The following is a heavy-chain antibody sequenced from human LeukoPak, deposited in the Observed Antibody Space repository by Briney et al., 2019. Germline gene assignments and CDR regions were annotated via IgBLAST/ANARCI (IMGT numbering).Heavy chain of an antibody. CDR1: GGTFSSYA. CDR2: IIPIFGTA. J-gene: IGHJ6*04. D-gene: IGHD2-2*01. CDR3: ARDGYCSGTSCYRGGNYYYGMDV. V-gene: IGHV1-69*01. Sequence: SVKVSCKASGGTFSSYAISWVRQAPGQGLEWMGGIIPIFGTANYAQKFQGRVTITADGSTSTAYMELSSLRSEDTAVYYCARDGYCSGTSCYRGGNYYYGMDVWGKGTTVTVSS.